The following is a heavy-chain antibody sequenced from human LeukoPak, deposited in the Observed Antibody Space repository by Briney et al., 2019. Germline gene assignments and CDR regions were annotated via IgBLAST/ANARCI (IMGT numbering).Heavy chain of an antibody. CDR1: DGSISTPTYY. V-gene: IGHV4-39*01. CDR3: ARGPPFDP. Sequence: SETLSLTCTVSDGSISTPTYYWGWIRQPPGEGLEWIGSVHYSGSTYYNPSLKSRVTISVDTSKNQFSLKLTSVTAADTAVYYCARGPPFDPWGQGTLVTVSS. J-gene: IGHJ5*02. CDR2: VHYSGST.